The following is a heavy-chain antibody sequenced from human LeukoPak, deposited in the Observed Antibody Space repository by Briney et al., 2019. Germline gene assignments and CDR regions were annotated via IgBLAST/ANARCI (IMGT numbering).Heavy chain of an antibody. CDR2: INSDGSST. Sequence: GGSLRLSCAASGFTFSTYWMNWVRQAPGKGLVWVSRINSDGSSTSYADSVKGRFTISRDNAKNTLYLQMNSLRAEDTALYYCARDSSPWLAVGDYWGQGTLVTVSS. V-gene: IGHV3-74*01. CDR3: ARDSSPWLAVGDY. J-gene: IGHJ4*02. CDR1: GFTFSTYW. D-gene: IGHD6-19*01.